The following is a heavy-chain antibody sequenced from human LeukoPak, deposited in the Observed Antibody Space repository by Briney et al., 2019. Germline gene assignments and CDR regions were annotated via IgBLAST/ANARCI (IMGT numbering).Heavy chain of an antibody. CDR1: GGTFSSYA. CDR2: INTNTGNP. CDR3: ARVVDYYDSSGPRGWDAFDI. Sequence: ASVKVSCKASGGTFSSYAFNWVRQAPGQGLEWMGWINTNTGNPTYAQGFTGRFVFSLDTSVSTAYLQISSLKAEDTAVYYCARVVDYYDSSGPRGWDAFDIWGQGTMVTVSS. D-gene: IGHD3-22*01. J-gene: IGHJ3*02. V-gene: IGHV7-4-1*02.